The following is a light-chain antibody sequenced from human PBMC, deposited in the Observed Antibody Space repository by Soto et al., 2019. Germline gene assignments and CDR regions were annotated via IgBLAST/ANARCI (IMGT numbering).Light chain of an antibody. Sequence: QSVLTQSPSASASLGASVKLTCTLSSGHSSYAIAWHQQQPETGPRYLMKLNSDGSHRKGDGIPDRFSGSSSGAERYLTISSLQSEDEADYYCQTWGTGIHVVFGGGTKLTVL. V-gene: IGLV4-69*01. CDR1: SGHSSYA. CDR2: LNSDGSH. J-gene: IGLJ2*01. CDR3: QTWGTGIHVV.